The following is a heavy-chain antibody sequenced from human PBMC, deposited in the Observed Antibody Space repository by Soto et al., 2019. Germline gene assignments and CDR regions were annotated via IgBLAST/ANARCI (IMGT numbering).Heavy chain of an antibody. Sequence: ASVKVSCKASGHTFASYGIAWVQQAPGQGLEWMGWISAYNGKTNYAQKFQGRVTMTTDTSTSTAYMDLRSLRSDDMAVYYCAMKRYFDRPPGYWGQGTLVTVSS. D-gene: IGHD3-9*01. CDR3: AMKRYFDRPPGY. J-gene: IGHJ4*02. CDR1: GHTFASYG. V-gene: IGHV1-18*03. CDR2: ISAYNGKT.